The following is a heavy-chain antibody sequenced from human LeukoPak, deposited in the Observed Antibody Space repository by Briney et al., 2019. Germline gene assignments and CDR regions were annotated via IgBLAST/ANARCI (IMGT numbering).Heavy chain of an antibody. CDR1: GGSFSGYY. J-gene: IGHJ5*02. CDR2: INHSGST. V-gene: IGHV4-34*01. D-gene: IGHD3-22*01. CDR3: ARIPLTYYYDSSGYKSSWFDP. Sequence: SETLSLTCAVYGGSFSGYYWSWIRQPPGKGLEWIGEINHSGSTNYNPSLKSRVTISADTSKNQFSLKLSSVTAADTAVYYCARIPLTYYYDSSGYKSSWFDPWGQGTLVTVSS.